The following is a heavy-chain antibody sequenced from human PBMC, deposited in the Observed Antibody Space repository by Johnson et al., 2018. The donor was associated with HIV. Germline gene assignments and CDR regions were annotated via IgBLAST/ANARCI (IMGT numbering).Heavy chain of an antibody. CDR1: GFTLSSYD. V-gene: IGHV3-13*01. J-gene: IGHJ3*02. CDR2: IDTAGDT. CDR3: ARRSIRSDGFDI. Sequence: VQLVESGGGLVQPGGSLRLSCAASGFTLSSYDMHWVRQATGKGLEGVSEIDTAGDTYYPGSVKGRFTTSSENAKNSLYLQMNSLRAGDTAVYYCARRSIRSDGFDIWGQGTMVTVSS. D-gene: IGHD4-11*01.